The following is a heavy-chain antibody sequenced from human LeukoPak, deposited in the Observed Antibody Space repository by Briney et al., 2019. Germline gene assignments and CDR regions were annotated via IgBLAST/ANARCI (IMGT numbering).Heavy chain of an antibody. D-gene: IGHD6-19*01. CDR3: AKVAWLVYYFDY. CDR1: GFTFSSYS. V-gene: IGHV3-21*04. CDR2: ISSSSSYI. Sequence: GGSPRLSCAASGFTFSSYSMNWVRQAPGKGLEWVSSISSSSSYIYYADSVKGRFTISRDNSKNTLYLQMNSLRAEDTAVYYCAKVAWLVYYFDYWGQGTLVTVSS. J-gene: IGHJ4*02.